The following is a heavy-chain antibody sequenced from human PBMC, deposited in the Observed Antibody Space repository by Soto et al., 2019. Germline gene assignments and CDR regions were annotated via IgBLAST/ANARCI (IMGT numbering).Heavy chain of an antibody. D-gene: IGHD3-16*02. CDR1: GYSFFSYY. CDR2: FLASGGNT. V-gene: IGHV1-46*01. Sequence: QVQLVQSGAAVGKPGASVKVSCKASGYSFFSYYIHWVRQAPGQGLEWMGRFLASGGNTDYAQRFRGRVSMTRDTSTTNTVSLELTSLTSDDTAVYYCARPDEGIYHSNHHYYYALDIWGQGTTVTVTS. J-gene: IGHJ6*02. CDR3: ARPDEGIYHSNHHYYYALDI.